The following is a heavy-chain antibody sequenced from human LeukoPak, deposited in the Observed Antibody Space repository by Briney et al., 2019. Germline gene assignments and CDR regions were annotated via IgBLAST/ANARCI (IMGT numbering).Heavy chain of an antibody. V-gene: IGHV5-51*01. Sequence: GESLKISCKGSGYSFTSYWIGWVRQMPGKGLGWMGIIYPGDSDTRYSPSFQGQVTISADTSISTASLQWSSLKASDTAMYYCARLVTDGYNTGGFDYWGQGTLVTVSS. CDR1: GYSFTSYW. CDR2: IYPGDSDT. J-gene: IGHJ4*02. CDR3: ARLVTDGYNTGGFDY. D-gene: IGHD5-24*01.